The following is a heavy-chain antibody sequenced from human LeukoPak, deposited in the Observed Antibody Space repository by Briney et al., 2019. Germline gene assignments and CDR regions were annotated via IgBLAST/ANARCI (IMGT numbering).Heavy chain of an antibody. CDR1: GFTFSNYW. V-gene: IGHV3-74*01. D-gene: IGHD3-3*01. CDR3: TGGGTISSWFDP. Sequence: GGSLRLSCAASGFTFSNYWMHWVRQAPGKGLVWVSRINPDGSSTSYADAVKGRFTISRDNAKNTLYLQMNSLRADDTSVYYCTGGGTISSWFDPWGQGTPVIVSA. J-gene: IGHJ5*02. CDR2: INPDGSST.